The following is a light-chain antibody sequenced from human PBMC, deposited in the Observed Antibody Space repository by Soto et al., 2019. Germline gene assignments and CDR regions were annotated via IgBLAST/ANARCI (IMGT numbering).Light chain of an antibody. CDR2: GAS. V-gene: IGKV1-5*01. CDR3: RPYNSPWT. CDR1: QSIGNY. J-gene: IGKJ1*01. Sequence: IGRTQSRARVYASVGARPSINFRASQSIGNYLNWYQQKPGKAPKLLIYGASGLQSGVPSRFSGSGSGTEFTLTISALQPDDLSTYSCRPYNSPWTFGQRTKVDIK.